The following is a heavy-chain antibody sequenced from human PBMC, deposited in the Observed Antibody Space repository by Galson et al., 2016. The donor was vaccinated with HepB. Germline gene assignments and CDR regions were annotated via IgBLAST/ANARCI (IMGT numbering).Heavy chain of an antibody. D-gene: IGHD3-9*01. J-gene: IGHJ4*02. Sequence: QSGAEVKKPGESLRISCQGFGFNFNSYWISWVRQRPGKGLEWMGRIGASDPYPSDRPSIEGHVTISVDKSISTVDLQCSSLKASDTAMYYCSTRRLEDFEGVLLWGQGTLVTVSA. CDR2: IGASDPYP. CDR3: STRRLEDFEGVLL. V-gene: IGHV5-10-1*01. CDR1: GFNFNSYW.